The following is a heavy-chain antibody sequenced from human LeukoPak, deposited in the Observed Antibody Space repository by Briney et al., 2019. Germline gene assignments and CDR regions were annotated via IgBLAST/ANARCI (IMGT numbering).Heavy chain of an antibody. J-gene: IGHJ4*02. CDR1: GFTFSSYW. CDR2: IKQDGSEK. V-gene: IGHV3-7*01. CDR3: AREGGGYSHGAHDFDY. D-gene: IGHD5-18*01. Sequence: GGSLRLSCAASGFTFSSYWMSWVRQAPGKGLEWVANIKQDGSEKYYVDSVKGRFTISRDNAKNSPYLQMNSLRAEDTAVYYCAREGGGYSHGAHDFDYWGQGTLVTVSS.